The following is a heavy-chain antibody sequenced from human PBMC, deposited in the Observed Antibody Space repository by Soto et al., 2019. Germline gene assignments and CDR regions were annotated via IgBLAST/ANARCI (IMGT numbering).Heavy chain of an antibody. J-gene: IGHJ4*02. CDR3: ATTSIAARQVDY. V-gene: IGHV1-24*01. Sequence: ASVKVSCKVSGYTLTELSMHWFRQAPGKGLEWMGGFDPEDGETIYAQKFQGRVTMTEDTSTDTAYMELSSLISEDTAVYYCATTSIAARQVDYWGQGTLVTVSS. D-gene: IGHD6-6*01. CDR2: FDPEDGET. CDR1: GYTLTELS.